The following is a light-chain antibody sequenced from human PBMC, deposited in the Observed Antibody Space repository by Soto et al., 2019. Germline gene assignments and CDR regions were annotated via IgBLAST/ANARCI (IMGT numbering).Light chain of an antibody. V-gene: IGKV1-5*03. J-gene: IGKJ1*01. Sequence: DIPMTQSPSTLSASVGDRITITCRASQSISSSLAWYQQKPGKAPKLLIYKASSLQSGVPLRFGGTGSGTEFTLTISSLQPDDFATYYCQQYNSYSRTFGQGTKVEI. CDR2: KAS. CDR1: QSISSS. CDR3: QQYNSYSRT.